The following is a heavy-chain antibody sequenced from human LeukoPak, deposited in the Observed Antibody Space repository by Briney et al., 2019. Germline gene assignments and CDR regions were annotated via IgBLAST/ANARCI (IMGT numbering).Heavy chain of an antibody. V-gene: IGHV3-33*01. D-gene: IGHD6-19*01. CDR3: ARDYDAVAATKDNWFDP. CDR1: GFTFSTYG. J-gene: IGHJ5*02. CDR2: TWHDGSNK. Sequence: GTSLRLSCAASGFTFSTYGMHWVRQAPGKGLEWVALTWHDGSNKYYGDSVKGRFTISRDNSKNTLYLQMNSLRAEDTAVYYCARDYDAVAATKDNWFDPWGQGTLVTVSS.